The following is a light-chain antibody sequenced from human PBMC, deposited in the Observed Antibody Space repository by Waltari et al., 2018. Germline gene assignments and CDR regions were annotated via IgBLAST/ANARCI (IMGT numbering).Light chain of an antibody. V-gene: IGKV1-39*01. CDR1: QSISSY. J-gene: IGKJ4*01. CDR2: AAS. Sequence: DVQMTQSPSSLSASLGDRVTITCRAGQSISSYLNWYQYKPGMAPKLLIYAASTLQSGVPSRFSGSGSGTDFTLTISSLQPEDFATYYCQQSFSTPLTFGGGTKVEIK. CDR3: QQSFSTPLT.